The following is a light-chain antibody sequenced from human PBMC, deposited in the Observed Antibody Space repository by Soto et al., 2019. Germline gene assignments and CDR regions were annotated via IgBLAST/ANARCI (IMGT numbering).Light chain of an antibody. V-gene: IGKV3-15*01. CDR2: GAS. CDR1: QSISN. Sequence: EIVMTQSPAALPVSPGERVTFSCRASQSISNLAWYQHKPGQTPRLLIYGASTGATGIPARFSGGGSGTEFTLTINGLQSEDFAIYYCQQYDNWPVTFGGGTKVDIK. CDR3: QQYDNWPVT. J-gene: IGKJ4*01.